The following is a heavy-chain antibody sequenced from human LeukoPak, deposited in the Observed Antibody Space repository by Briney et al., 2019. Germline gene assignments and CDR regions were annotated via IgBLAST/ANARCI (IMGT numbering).Heavy chain of an antibody. Sequence: ASVKVSCKASGYTFTSYDINWVRQATGQGLEWMGWMNPNSGNTGYAQKFQGRVTITRNTSISTAYMELSSLRSEDTAVYYCARGYSGSYFGLYYYYYYMDVWGKGTTVTVSS. V-gene: IGHV1-8*03. J-gene: IGHJ6*03. D-gene: IGHD1-26*01. CDR2: MNPNSGNT. CDR1: GYTFTSYD. CDR3: ARGYSGSYFGLYYYYYYMDV.